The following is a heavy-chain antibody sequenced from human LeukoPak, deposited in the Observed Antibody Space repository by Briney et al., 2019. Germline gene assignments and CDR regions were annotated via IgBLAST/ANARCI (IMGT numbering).Heavy chain of an antibody. J-gene: IGHJ4*02. Sequence: PGGSLRLSCAASAFTFSSYAMSWVRQAPGKGLEWVSSIGGSGGSTYYADSVKGRFTISRDNSKNTLYLQMNSLRAEDTAVYYCAKVETAAAATLRGFDYWGQGTLVTVSS. V-gene: IGHV3-23*01. CDR1: AFTFSSYA. CDR2: IGGSGGST. D-gene: IGHD6-13*01. CDR3: AKVETAAAATLRGFDY.